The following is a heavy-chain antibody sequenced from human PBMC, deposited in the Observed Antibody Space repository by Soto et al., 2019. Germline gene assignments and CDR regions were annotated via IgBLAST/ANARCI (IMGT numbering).Heavy chain of an antibody. D-gene: IGHD6-25*01. J-gene: IGHJ4*02. CDR1: GFTFSSYA. CDR3: AKFFVETGGSSGWPWSFHF. Sequence: EVQLLESGGGLVQPGGSLRLSCAASGFTFSSYAMSWVRQAPGKGLEWVSAISGTGGTTYYADSVKGRFTISPDNSRNTLHLQMNSLRAEDTAIYYCAKFFVETGGSSGWPWSFHFWGQGTLVTVSS. CDR2: ISGTGGTT. V-gene: IGHV3-23*01.